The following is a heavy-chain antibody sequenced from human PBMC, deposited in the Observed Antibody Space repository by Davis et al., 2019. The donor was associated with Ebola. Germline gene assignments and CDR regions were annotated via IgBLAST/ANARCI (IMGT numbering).Heavy chain of an antibody. CDR3: ARDEGGSYNWFDP. Sequence: PSETLSLTCTVSGGSISSSSYYWGWIRQPPGKGLEWIGSIYYSGSTYYNPSLKSRVTISVDTSKNQFSLKLSSVTAADTAVYYCARDEGGSYNWFDPWGQGTLVTVSS. V-gene: IGHV4-39*07. J-gene: IGHJ5*02. CDR1: GGSISSSSYY. D-gene: IGHD1-26*01. CDR2: IYYSGST.